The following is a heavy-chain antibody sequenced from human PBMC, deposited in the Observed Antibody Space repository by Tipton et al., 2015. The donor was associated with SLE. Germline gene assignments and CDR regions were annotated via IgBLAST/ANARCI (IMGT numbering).Heavy chain of an antibody. D-gene: IGHD3-3*01. CDR3: ATLDFWSGYRVDY. CDR2: IYYSGIT. J-gene: IGHJ4*02. Sequence: TLSLTCTVSGGSINNTSSYWGFIRLPPGKGLEWIGSIYYSGITQYNPSLKSRVTISVDTSKNQFSLNLSSVTAADTAVYYCATLDFWSGYRVDYWGQGTLVTVSS. V-gene: IGHV4-39*07. CDR1: GGSINNTSSY.